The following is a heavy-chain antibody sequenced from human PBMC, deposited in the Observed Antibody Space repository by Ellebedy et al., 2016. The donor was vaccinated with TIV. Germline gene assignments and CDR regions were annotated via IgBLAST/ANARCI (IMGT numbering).Heavy chain of an antibody. CDR1: GFTITFSSYS. J-gene: IGHJ3*02. CDR3: ARGGGSRLSHSFDI. CDR2: IGSTITTI. V-gene: IGHV3-48*04. D-gene: IGHD3-10*01. Sequence: PGGSLRLSCAASGFTITFSSYSMNWVRQAPGKWLEWVSYIGSTITTIYYADSVKGRFTISRDNAKNSLYLQMNSLRAEDTAVYYCARGGGSRLSHSFDIWGQGTMVTVSS.